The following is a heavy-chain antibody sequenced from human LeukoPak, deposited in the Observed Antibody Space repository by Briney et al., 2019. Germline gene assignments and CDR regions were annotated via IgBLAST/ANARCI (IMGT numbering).Heavy chain of an antibody. Sequence: MPGGSLRLSCAASGFTFSSYGMSWVRQAPGKGLEWIGYIYYSGSTNYNPSLKSRVTISVDTSKNQFSLKLSSVTAADTAVYYCARDRGPVTTFAWAFDYWGQGTLVTVSS. J-gene: IGHJ4*02. D-gene: IGHD4-17*01. CDR1: GFTFSSYG. V-gene: IGHV4-59*12. CDR2: IYYSGST. CDR3: ARDRGPVTTFAWAFDY.